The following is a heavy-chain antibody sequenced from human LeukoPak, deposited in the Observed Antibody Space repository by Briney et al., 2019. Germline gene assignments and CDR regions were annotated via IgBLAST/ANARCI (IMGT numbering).Heavy chain of an antibody. J-gene: IGHJ4*02. CDR3: ARDRKYYDILTGYYKGPYYFDY. D-gene: IGHD3-9*01. V-gene: IGHV1-8*01. Sequence: ASVKVSCKASGYTFTDYDLNWVRQATGQGLEWMGWMNPNSGNTGYAQKFQGRITMTRDTSISTAYMELSSLRSEDTAVYYCARDRKYYDILTGYYKGPYYFDYWGQGTLATVSS. CDR2: MNPNSGNT. CDR1: GYTFTDYD.